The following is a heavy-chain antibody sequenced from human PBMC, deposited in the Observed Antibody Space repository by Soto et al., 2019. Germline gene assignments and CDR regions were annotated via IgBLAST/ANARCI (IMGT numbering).Heavy chain of an antibody. CDR2: IYHSGST. CDR3: ARAGGLGAVAVDY. CDR1: GGSISSRSYS. J-gene: IGHJ4*02. D-gene: IGHD6-19*01. Sequence: SETLSLTCTVSGGSISSRSYSWSWIRQPPGKGPEWIGYIYHSGSTYYNPSLKSRVTISVDRSKNQFSLKLSFVTAADTAVYYCARAGGLGAVAVDYWGQGTLVTVSS. V-gene: IGHV4-30-2*01.